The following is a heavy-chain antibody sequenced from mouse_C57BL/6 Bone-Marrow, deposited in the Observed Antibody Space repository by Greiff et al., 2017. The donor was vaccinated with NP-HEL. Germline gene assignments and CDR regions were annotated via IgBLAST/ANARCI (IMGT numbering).Heavy chain of an antibody. CDR2: ISNGGGST. D-gene: IGHD1-1*01. J-gene: IGHJ3*01. CDR1: GFTFSDYY. V-gene: IGHV5-12*01. CDR3: ARHRIYYYGSSPFAY. Sequence: EVTLMASGGGFVQPGGSLKLSCAASGFTFSDYYMYWVRQTQAKRLEWVAYISNGGGSTYYPDTVQGRFTISRDNAKNTLYLQMSRLKSEDTAMYYCARHRIYYYGSSPFAYWGQGTLVTVSA.